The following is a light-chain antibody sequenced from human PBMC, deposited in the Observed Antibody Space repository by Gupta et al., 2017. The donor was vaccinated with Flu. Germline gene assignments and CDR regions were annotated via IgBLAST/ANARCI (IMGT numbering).Light chain of an antibody. J-gene: IGKJ2*01. CDR1: QHINIF. Sequence: PSSLSESVGDRFTITCRASQHINIFLNWYPQRPGTAPKLLISGASSLPSGVPSRFGGSGTGTHFTLTISRLQPEDFATYYCQQTDSSPPTFGQGTKLEI. V-gene: IGKV1-39*01. CDR2: GAS. CDR3: QQTDSSPPT.